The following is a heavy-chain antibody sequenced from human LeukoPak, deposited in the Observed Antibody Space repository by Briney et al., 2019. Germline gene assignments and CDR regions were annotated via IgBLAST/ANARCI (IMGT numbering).Heavy chain of an antibody. CDR3: ARIRRMTGTSMAARHGYWFDR. D-gene: IGHD6-6*01. CDR1: GPSFSGYY. Sequence: SQTLSLTCAVDGPSFSGYYWSWIRQPPGKGLEWSGEINHSGSTNYNPSLKSRVTISVDTSKNQFSLKLSSVTAADTAVYYCARIRRMTGTSMAARHGYWFDRWGQGTLVTVSS. CDR2: INHSGST. V-gene: IGHV4-34*01. J-gene: IGHJ5*02.